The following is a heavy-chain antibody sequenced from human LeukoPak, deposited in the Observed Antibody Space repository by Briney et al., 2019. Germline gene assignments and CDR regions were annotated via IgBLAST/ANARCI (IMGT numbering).Heavy chain of an antibody. Sequence: PGGSLRLSCAASGFTFSSYEMNWVRQAPGKGLEWVSSISSSSSYIYYADSVKGRFTISRDNAKNSLYLQMNSLRAEDTAVYYCARDQVDIVATSSDYWGQGTLVTVSS. CDR1: GFTFSSYE. D-gene: IGHD5-12*01. J-gene: IGHJ4*02. CDR3: ARDQVDIVATSSDY. V-gene: IGHV3-21*01. CDR2: ISSSSSYI.